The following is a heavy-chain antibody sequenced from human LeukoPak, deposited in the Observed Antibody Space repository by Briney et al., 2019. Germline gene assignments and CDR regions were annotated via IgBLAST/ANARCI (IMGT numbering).Heavy chain of an antibody. V-gene: IGHV3-23*01. D-gene: IGHD3-10*01. CDR3: AKNGPPNNYYGSREDAFDI. Sequence: GGSLRLSCAASRFTFSSYAMSWVRQAPGKGLEWVSGISGSGGSTYYADSVKGRFTISRDNSKNTLYLQMNSLRAEDTAIYYCAKNGPPNNYYGSREDAFDIWGQGTMVTVSS. CDR2: ISGSGGST. CDR1: RFTFSSYA. J-gene: IGHJ3*02.